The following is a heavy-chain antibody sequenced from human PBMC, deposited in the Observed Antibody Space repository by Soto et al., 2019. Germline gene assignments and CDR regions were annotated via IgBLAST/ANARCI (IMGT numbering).Heavy chain of an antibody. CDR1: GFTFSRYG. Sequence: QVQLVESGGGVVQPGRSLRLSCAASGFTFSRYGMHWVRQTPGKGLEWVAAISYDGNKQYYADSGKGRFTISRDNSKNMLYLQMNSLRGEDAAVHYCAKGGYGDSSDVDIWGQGTMVTVSS. J-gene: IGHJ3*02. V-gene: IGHV3-30*18. CDR2: ISYDGNKQ. D-gene: IGHD4-17*01. CDR3: AKGGYGDSSDVDI.